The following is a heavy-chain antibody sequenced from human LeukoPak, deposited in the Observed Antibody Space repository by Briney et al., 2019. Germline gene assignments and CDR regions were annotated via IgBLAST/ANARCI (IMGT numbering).Heavy chain of an antibody. J-gene: IGHJ3*02. Sequence: GGSLRLSCVASGFTFSSHGMHWVRQAPGKGLEWVAFIRYDGSNKYYADSVKGRFTISRDNSKNTLYLQMNSLRAEDTAVYYCAKPPGLSSSRDSDAFDIWGQGTMVTVSS. D-gene: IGHD6-13*01. CDR2: IRYDGSNK. V-gene: IGHV3-30*02. CDR1: GFTFSSHG. CDR3: AKPPGLSSSRDSDAFDI.